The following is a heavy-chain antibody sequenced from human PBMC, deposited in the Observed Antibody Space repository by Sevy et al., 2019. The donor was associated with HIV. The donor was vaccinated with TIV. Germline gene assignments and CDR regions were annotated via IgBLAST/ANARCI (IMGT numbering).Heavy chain of an antibody. J-gene: IGHJ4*02. D-gene: IGHD2-15*01. V-gene: IGHV4-34*01. Sequence: SETLSLTCAVSGVSFSGYYWAWIRQPPGKGLEWIGEVSQSGSANYNPSLRSRVIMSLDTSNNHFSLKLTSVTAADTAVYYCARGPLFSPEYCSGGTCPTIDYWSQGTLVTVSS. CDR1: GVSFSGYY. CDR3: ARGPLFSPEYCSGGTCPTIDY. CDR2: VSQSGSA.